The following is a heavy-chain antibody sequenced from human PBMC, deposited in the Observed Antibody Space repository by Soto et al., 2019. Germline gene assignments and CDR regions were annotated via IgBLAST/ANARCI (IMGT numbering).Heavy chain of an antibody. Sequence: QVRLQESGPGLVKPSETLSLTCTVSGGSISRYYWSWIRQPPGKGLAWIGYLYNTGSTIYNPSLKSRVTISVDTSKNQFSLKLNSLTAADTAVYYCARDLWGYCGTDCYPLHVW. D-gene: IGHD2-21*02. V-gene: IGHV4-59*01. CDR2: LYNTGST. J-gene: IGHJ6*01. CDR3: ARDLWGYCGTDCYPLHV. CDR1: GGSISRYY.